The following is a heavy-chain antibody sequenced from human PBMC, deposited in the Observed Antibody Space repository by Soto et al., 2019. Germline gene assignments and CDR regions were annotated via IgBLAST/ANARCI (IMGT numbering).Heavy chain of an antibody. D-gene: IGHD3-22*01. CDR1: GYTFTGYY. CDR3: AREWFSVDYYGMDV. CDR2: INPNSGGT. J-gene: IGHJ6*02. Sequence: VSVKVSCKASGYTFTGYYMHWVRQAPGQGLEWMGWINPNSGGTNYAQKFQGWVTMTRDTSISTAYMELSRLRSDDTAVYYCAREWFSVDYYGMDVWGQGTTVTVSS. V-gene: IGHV1-2*04.